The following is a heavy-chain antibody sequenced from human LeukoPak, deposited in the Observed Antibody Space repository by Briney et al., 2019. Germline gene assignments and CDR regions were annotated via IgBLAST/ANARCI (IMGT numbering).Heavy chain of an antibody. J-gene: IGHJ4*02. Sequence: GGSLKLSCAASGFTFSSYGMHWVRQAPGKGLEWVAFIRYDGSKEYYADSVKGRFTISRDNSKNTLYLQMNSLKTEDTAVYYCAKDSRYYYVDYWGQGPLVTVSS. CDR3: AKDSRYYYVDY. V-gene: IGHV3-30*02. D-gene: IGHD1-14*01. CDR2: IRYDGSKE. CDR1: GFTFSSYG.